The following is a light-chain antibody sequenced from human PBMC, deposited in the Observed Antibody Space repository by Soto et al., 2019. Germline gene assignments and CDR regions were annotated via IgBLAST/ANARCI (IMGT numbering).Light chain of an antibody. CDR3: QQYYNSPLT. CDR2: KAS. CDR1: QTISTW. Sequence: DIQMTQSPSTLSASVGARVPITCRASQTISTWLAWYQQKAGKAPKVLIYKASSLQIGVPSRFSGSGSGTEFTLTISSLQAEDVAVYYCQQYYNSPLTFGGGTKVDI. J-gene: IGKJ4*01. V-gene: IGKV1-5*03.